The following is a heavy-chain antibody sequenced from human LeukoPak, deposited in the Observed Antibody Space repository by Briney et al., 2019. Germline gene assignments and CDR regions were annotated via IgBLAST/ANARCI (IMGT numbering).Heavy chain of an antibody. Sequence: PSETLSLTCAVYGGSFSGYYWSWIRQPPGKGLEWIGEINHSGSTNYNPSLKSQVTISVDTSKNQFSLKLSSVTAADTAVYYCARGSYYYDSSGYYSAAGSAFDIWGQGTMVTVSS. D-gene: IGHD3-22*01. J-gene: IGHJ3*02. CDR3: ARGSYYYDSSGYYSAAGSAFDI. V-gene: IGHV4-34*01. CDR2: INHSGST. CDR1: GGSFSGYY.